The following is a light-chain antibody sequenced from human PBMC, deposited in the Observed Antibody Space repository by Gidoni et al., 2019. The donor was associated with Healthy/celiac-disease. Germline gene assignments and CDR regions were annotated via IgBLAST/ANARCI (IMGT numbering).Light chain of an antibody. V-gene: IGKV4-1*01. CDR2: WAS. CDR1: QSVLYSSNNKNY. CDR3: QQYYATPYT. J-gene: IGKJ2*01. Sequence: DIVMTQSPDSLSASLGERVTITCKSSQSVLYSSNNKNYLAWYQQKPGQPPKLLIYWASTRECGVPDRFSGSGSGTDFTLTISSLQAEDVAVYYCQQYYATPYTFGQGTKLEIK.